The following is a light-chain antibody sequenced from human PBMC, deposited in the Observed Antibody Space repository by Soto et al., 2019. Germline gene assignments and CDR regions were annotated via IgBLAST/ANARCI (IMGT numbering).Light chain of an antibody. Sequence: EIVMTQSPATLSESPGERATLSCRASQSVDSNLAWYQQKPGQAPRLLIYGASTRATGIPARFSGSGSGTKFTLTISSLQSAYFAVYYCQQYNNSPPSLTFCQGTRLEIK. CDR2: GAS. CDR1: QSVDSN. V-gene: IGKV3-15*01. CDR3: QQYNNSPPSLT. J-gene: IGKJ5*01.